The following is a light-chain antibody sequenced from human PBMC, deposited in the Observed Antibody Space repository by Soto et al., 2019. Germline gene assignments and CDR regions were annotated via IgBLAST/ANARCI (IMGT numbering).Light chain of an antibody. CDR1: NIGSKS. Sequence: SYELTQPPSVSVAPGKTARITCGGNNIGSKSVHWYQQKPGQAPVLVIYYDSDRPSGIPERFSGSNSGNTATPTISRVEAGDEADYYCQVWDSSSDHPYVFGTGTKVTVL. J-gene: IGLJ1*01. V-gene: IGLV3-21*04. CDR3: QVWDSSSDHPYV. CDR2: YDS.